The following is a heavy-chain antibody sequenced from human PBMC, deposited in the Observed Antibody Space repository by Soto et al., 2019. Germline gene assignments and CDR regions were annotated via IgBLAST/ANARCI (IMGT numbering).Heavy chain of an antibody. J-gene: IGHJ5*02. CDR3: ARPYSSNSNWFDP. CDR2: LRDDADDA. Sequence: LRLSCAASGFSLINFGMHWVRQSPGKGLEWVAVLRDDADDAYYADSVKGRFTISRDNSKNTLYLQMSTLRAEDTAVYFCARPYSSNSNWFDPWGQGTLVTVSS. V-gene: IGHV3-33*01. D-gene: IGHD6-19*01. CDR1: GFSLINFG.